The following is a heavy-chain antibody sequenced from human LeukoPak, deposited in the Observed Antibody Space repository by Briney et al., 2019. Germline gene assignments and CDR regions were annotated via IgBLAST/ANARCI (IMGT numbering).Heavy chain of an antibody. CDR3: ARDQSGYDDHYYYYMDV. J-gene: IGHJ6*03. Sequence: AETLSLTCTVSGGSISSYYWGWIRQPAGKGLEWIGRIYTSGSTNYNPSLKSRVTMSVDTSKNQFSLKLSSVTAADTAVYYCARDQSGYDDHYYYYMDVWGKGTTVTISS. CDR1: GGSISSYY. D-gene: IGHD5-12*01. V-gene: IGHV4-4*07. CDR2: IYTSGST.